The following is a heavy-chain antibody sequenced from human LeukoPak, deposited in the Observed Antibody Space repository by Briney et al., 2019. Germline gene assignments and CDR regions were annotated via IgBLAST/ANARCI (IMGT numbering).Heavy chain of an antibody. CDR2: ISISGSYK. D-gene: IGHD6-19*01. J-gene: IGHJ3*02. CDR3: ARDRGDYSSGWYSDDALDI. V-gene: IGHV3-21*01. CDR1: GFSFSSYN. Sequence: GGSLRLSCAASGFSFSSYNMNWVRQAPGKGLEWVSSISISGSYKYYPDSMKGQFTISRDKAKNSLYLQMGSLRAGDTALYYCARDRGDYSSGWYSDDALDIWGQGTMVTVSA.